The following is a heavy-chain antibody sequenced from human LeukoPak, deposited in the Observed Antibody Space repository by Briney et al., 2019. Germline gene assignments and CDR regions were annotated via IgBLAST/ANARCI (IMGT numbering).Heavy chain of an antibody. CDR3: AKEPELYSSSWYYFDY. Sequence: QPGGSLRLSCAASGFTFSSYAMHWVRQAPGKGLEWVAVISYDGSNKYYADSVKGRFTISRDNSKNTLYLKMNSLRAEDTAVHYCAKEPELYSSSWYYFDYWGQGTLVTVSS. V-gene: IGHV3-30-3*01. CDR1: GFTFSSYA. D-gene: IGHD6-13*01. J-gene: IGHJ4*02. CDR2: ISYDGSNK.